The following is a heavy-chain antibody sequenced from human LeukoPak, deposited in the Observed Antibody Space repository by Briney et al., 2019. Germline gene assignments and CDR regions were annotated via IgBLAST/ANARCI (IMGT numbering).Heavy chain of an antibody. J-gene: IGHJ4*02. CDR3: ASGLPPDY. CDR1: VGSFSVYY. Sequence: SETLSLTCAVYVGSFSVYYGSCIREPPGKGREWIGEINHSGSTNYNPSLKSRVTISVDTSKNQFSLKLNSVTAEDTAVYYCASGLPPDYWGQGTLVTVSS. CDR2: INHSGST. V-gene: IGHV4-34*01.